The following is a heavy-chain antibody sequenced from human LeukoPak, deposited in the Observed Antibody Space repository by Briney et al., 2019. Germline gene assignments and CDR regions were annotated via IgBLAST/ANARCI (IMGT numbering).Heavy chain of an antibody. D-gene: IGHD3-3*01. CDR1: GESFSAYY. CDR3: ARGLITIFGVVDY. CDR2: INHVGTT. J-gene: IGHJ4*02. Sequence: SETLSLTCAVSGESFSAYYWTWIRQPPGKGLEWVGEINHVGTTNYNPSLESRVTMSVDTSKNQFSLKLSSVTAADTAMYYCARGLITIFGVVDYWGQGDLVTVSS. V-gene: IGHV4-34*01.